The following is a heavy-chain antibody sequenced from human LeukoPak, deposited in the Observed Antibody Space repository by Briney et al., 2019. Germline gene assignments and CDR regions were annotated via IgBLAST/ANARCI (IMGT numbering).Heavy chain of an antibody. V-gene: IGHV3-53*01. CDR3: VKYRRSGPGPYYYYMDV. CDR1: GFTVSSNY. J-gene: IGHJ6*03. Sequence: GGSLRLSCAASGFTVSSNYMNWVRQAPGKRLEWVSVIYSGGTTYYADSVKGRFTISRDNSKNTLYLQMSSLRAEDTAVYYCVKYRRSGPGPYYYYMDVWGKGTTVTVSS. CDR2: IYSGGTT. D-gene: IGHD5-12*01.